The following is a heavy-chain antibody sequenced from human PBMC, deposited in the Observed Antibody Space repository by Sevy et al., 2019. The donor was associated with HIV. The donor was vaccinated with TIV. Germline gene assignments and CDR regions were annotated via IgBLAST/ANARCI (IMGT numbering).Heavy chain of an antibody. J-gene: IGHJ4*02. CDR3: AGNMLGYSYGYYFDY. Sequence: GGSLRLSCAASGFTFSSYAMHWVRQAPGKGLEWVAVISYDGSNKYYADSVKGRFTISRDNSKNTLYLQMNSLRAEDTAVYYCAGNMLGYSYGYYFDYWGQGTLVTVSS. CDR2: ISYDGSNK. V-gene: IGHV3-30-3*01. D-gene: IGHD5-18*01. CDR1: GFTFSSYA.